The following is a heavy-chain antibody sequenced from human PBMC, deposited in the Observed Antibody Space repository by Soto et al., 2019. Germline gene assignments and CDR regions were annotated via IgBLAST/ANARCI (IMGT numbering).Heavy chain of an antibody. CDR2: TYYRSRWYS. V-gene: IGHV6-1*01. Sequence: SQTLSLTCVGSGDTVSSNSVAWNWVRQSPSRGLEWLGRTYYRSRWYSDYAVSVRSRIDINADTSKNQVSLQLNSVTPEDTAVYYCARSEEDSDYYYYGMDVWGQGTTVTSP. J-gene: IGHJ6*02. D-gene: IGHD2-15*01. CDR1: GDTVSSNSVA. CDR3: ARSEEDSDYYYYGMDV.